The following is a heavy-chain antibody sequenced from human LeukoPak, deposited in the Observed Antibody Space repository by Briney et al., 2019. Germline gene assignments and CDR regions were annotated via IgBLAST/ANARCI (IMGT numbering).Heavy chain of an antibody. J-gene: IGHJ4*02. CDR3: ARYGWGLLEGFDY. CDR1: GGSISSGGYY. CDR2: IYYSGST. V-gene: IGHV4-31*03. D-gene: IGHD1-26*01. Sequence: SETLSLTCTVSGGSISSGGYYWSWIRQHPGKGLEWIGYIYYSGSTYYNPSLKSRVTISVDTSKNQFSLKLSSVTAADTAVYYCARYGWGLLEGFDYWGQGTLVTVSS.